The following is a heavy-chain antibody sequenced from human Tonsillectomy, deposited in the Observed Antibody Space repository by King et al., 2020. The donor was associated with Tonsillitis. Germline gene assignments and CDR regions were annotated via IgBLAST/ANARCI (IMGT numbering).Heavy chain of an antibody. CDR2: ISSSSSYI. Sequence: VQLVESGGGLVKPGGSLRLSCAASGFTFSSYSMNWVRQAPGKGLEWVSSISSSSSYIYYAASVKGRFTISRDNAKNSLYLQMNSLRAADTAVYYCARARDYYDSSGYPIAFDYWGQGTLVTVSS. J-gene: IGHJ4*02. CDR1: GFTFSSYS. D-gene: IGHD3-22*01. V-gene: IGHV3-21*01. CDR3: ARARDYYDSSGYPIAFDY.